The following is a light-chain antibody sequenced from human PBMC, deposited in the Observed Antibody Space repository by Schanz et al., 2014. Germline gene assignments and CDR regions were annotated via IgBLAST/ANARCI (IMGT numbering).Light chain of an antibody. CDR1: SSDVGSYKL. Sequence: QSALTQPASVSGSPGQSVTISCTGISSDVGSYKLVSWYQQHPGKAPKLMIYDVSNRPSGVSNRFSGSKSGNTASLTISGLQAEDEADYYCSSYTSSSTWVFGGGTKLTVL. CDR2: DVS. J-gene: IGLJ3*02. V-gene: IGLV2-14*02. CDR3: SSYTSSSTWV.